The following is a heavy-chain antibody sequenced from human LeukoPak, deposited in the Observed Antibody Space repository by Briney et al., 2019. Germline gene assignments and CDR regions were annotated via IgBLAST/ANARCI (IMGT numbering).Heavy chain of an antibody. CDR1: GYTFTSYD. CDR3: ARKICSGGSCPVDY. D-gene: IGHD2-15*01. J-gene: IGHJ4*02. V-gene: IGHV1-8*01. CDR2: MNPNSGNT. Sequence: ASVKVSCKASGYTFTSYDINWVRQATGQGLEWMGWMNPNSGNTGYAQKFQGRVTMTRNTSISTAYMELSSLRSEDTAVYYCARKICSGGSCPVDYWGQGTLVTVSS.